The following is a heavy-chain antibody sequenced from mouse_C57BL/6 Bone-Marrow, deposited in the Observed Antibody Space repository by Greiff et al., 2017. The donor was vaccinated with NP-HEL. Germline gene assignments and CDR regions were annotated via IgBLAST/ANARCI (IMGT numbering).Heavy chain of an antibody. V-gene: IGHV14-4*01. CDR3: TSSSPWYFDV. D-gene: IGHD1-1*01. Sequence: EVQLQQSGAELVRPGASVTLSCTASGFNIKDDYMHWVKQRPEQGLEWIGWIDPENGDTEYASKFQGKATITADTSSNTAYLQLSSLTSEYTAVYYCTSSSPWYFDVGGTGTTVTVSS. CDR2: IDPENGDT. J-gene: IGHJ1*03. CDR1: GFNIKDDY.